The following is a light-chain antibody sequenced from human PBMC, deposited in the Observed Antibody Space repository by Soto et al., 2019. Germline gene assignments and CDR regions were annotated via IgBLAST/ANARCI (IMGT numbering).Light chain of an antibody. CDR1: QTVSNNY. CDR2: GAS. J-gene: IGKJ1*01. Sequence: EIVLTQSPGTLSLSPGERATLSCRASQTVSNNYLAWYQHKPGQAPRVLIYGASSRAPGIPDRFSGSGSGTDFSLTISRPEPEDFAVYYCQKYGSSPWTFGQGTKVDIK. V-gene: IGKV3-20*01. CDR3: QKYGSSPWT.